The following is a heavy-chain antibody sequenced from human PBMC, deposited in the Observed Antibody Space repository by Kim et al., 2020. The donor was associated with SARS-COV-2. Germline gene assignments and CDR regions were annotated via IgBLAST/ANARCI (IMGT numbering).Heavy chain of an antibody. CDR3: ASNHAAAGTPGYYYGMDV. J-gene: IGHJ6*02. CDR2: ISSSSSYI. V-gene: IGHV3-21*01. Sequence: GGSLRLSCAASGFTFSSYSMNWVRQAPGKGLEWVSSISSSSSYIYYADSVKGRFTISRDNAKNSLYLQMNSLRAEDTAVYYCASNHAAAGTPGYYYGMDVWGQGTTVTVSS. CDR1: GFTFSSYS. D-gene: IGHD6-13*01.